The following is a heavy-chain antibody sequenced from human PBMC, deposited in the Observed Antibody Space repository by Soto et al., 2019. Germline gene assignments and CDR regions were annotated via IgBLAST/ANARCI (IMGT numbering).Heavy chain of an antibody. CDR2: ISDSGST. J-gene: IGHJ4*02. CDR3: ARGARKTHFDY. Sequence: SSETLSLTCTVSGGSISRYYWSWIRQPPGKGLEWIGYISDSGSTNYNPSLKSRVTVSVDTSKNQFSLKLSSVTPADTAVYYCARGARKTHFDYWGQGTLVTVSS. CDR1: GGSISRYY. V-gene: IGHV4-59*01.